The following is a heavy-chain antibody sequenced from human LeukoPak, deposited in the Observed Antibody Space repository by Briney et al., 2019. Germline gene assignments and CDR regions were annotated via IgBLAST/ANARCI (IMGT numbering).Heavy chain of an antibody. CDR1: GFTFSIDW. CDR3: ARGIAVAVNDY. CDR2: INKDGSEK. D-gene: IGHD6-19*01. Sequence: GGSLRLSCAASGFTFSIDWMSWVCQAPGKGLEWVANINKDGSEKYYVDSVKGRFTISRDNAKNSLYLQMNSLRAEDTAVYYCARGIAVAVNDYWGQGTLVTVSS. J-gene: IGHJ4*02. V-gene: IGHV3-7*04.